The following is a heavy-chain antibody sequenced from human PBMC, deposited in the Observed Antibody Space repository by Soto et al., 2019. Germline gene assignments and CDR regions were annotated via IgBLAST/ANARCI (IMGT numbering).Heavy chain of an antibody. J-gene: IGHJ6*02. D-gene: IGHD1-20*01. CDR3: ARDHIKKLPGYGMDV. CDR2: VSPVLRIT. Sequence: QVQLVQSGAEVRSPGSSVKLSCKASGDIFDTYTINWVRQAPGQGLEWLGGVSPVLRITNSAQKFQGRLTFTADEGSRTAFLEVSSLRSEDTAVYYCARDHIKKLPGYGMDVWGPGTTVTVSS. V-gene: IGHV1-69*01. CDR1: GDIFDTYT.